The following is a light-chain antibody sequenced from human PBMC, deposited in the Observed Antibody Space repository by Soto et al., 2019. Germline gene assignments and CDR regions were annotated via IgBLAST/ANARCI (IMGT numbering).Light chain of an antibody. CDR1: QGIRSY. J-gene: IGKJ3*01. CDR2: GAS. CDR3: RQRNTFPPCFT. Sequence: DIQLTQSPSFLSASVGDRVTITCRASQGIRSYLAWYQQRPGKAPELLIYGASTLRPGGGSRFSGSGSGTEFTLTISSLQPEDFATDSCRQRNTFPPCFTFGPGTKVDIK. V-gene: IGKV1-9*01.